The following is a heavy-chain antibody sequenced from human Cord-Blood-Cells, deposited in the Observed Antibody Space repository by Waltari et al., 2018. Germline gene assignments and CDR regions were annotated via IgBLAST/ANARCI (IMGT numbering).Heavy chain of an antibody. CDR3: ARVGRYSSGWYTGGSDY. Sequence: QVQLQQWGAGLLKPSETLSLTCAVYGGSFSGYSWRWIRQPPGKGLEWIGEINHSGSTNYNPSLKSRVTISVDTSKNQFSLKLSSVTAADTAVYYCARVGRYSSGWYTGGSDYWGQGTLVTVSS. D-gene: IGHD6-19*01. CDR2: INHSGST. J-gene: IGHJ4*02. CDR1: GGSFSGYS. V-gene: IGHV4-34*01.